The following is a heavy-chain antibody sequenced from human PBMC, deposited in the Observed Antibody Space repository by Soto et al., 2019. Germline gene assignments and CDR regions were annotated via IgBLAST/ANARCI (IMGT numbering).Heavy chain of an antibody. V-gene: IGHV1-3*01. J-gene: IGHJ4*02. Sequence: QVQLVQSGAEVKKPGASVKVSCKASGYTFTSYAMHWVRQAPGQRLEWMGWINAGNGNTKYSQKLQGRVTITRDTSARTAYMELSSLRSEDTAVYYCARGGPLYYYDSSGYYSGWGQGTLVTVSS. CDR3: ARGGPLYYYDSSGYYSG. D-gene: IGHD3-22*01. CDR1: GYTFTSYA. CDR2: INAGNGNT.